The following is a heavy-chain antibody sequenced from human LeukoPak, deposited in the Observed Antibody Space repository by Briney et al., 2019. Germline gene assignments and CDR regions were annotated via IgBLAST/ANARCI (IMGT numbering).Heavy chain of an antibody. J-gene: IGHJ1*01. CDR3: ARDLIPAVAGTTTTIQH. CDR1: GFTFSSYS. CDR2: ISSSSSYI. Sequence: PGGSLRLSCAASGFTFSSYSMTWVRQAPGKGLEWVSSISSSSSYIYYADSVKGRFTISRGNAKNSLYLQMNSLRAEDTAVYYCARDLIPAVAGTTTTIQHWGQGTLVTVSS. V-gene: IGHV3-21*01. D-gene: IGHD6-19*01.